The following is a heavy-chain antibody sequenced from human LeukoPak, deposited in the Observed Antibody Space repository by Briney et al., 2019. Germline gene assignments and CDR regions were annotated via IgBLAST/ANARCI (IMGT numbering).Heavy chain of an antibody. Sequence: GGSLRLSCAASGFTFSSYAMSWVRQAPGKGVEWVSAISGSGGSTYYADSVKGRFTISRDNSKNTLYLQMNSLRAEDTAVYYCATHSSSWYEYFQHWGQGTLVTVSS. D-gene: IGHD6-13*01. J-gene: IGHJ1*01. CDR3: ATHSSSWYEYFQH. CDR1: GFTFSSYA. CDR2: ISGSGGST. V-gene: IGHV3-23*01.